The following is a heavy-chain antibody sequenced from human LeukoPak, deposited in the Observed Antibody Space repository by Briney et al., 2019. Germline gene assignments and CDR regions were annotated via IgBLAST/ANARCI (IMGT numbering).Heavy chain of an antibody. CDR1: GGSISSGGYY. CDR2: IYYSGST. CDR3: ARVRKKGLGYCSSTSRLKSDAFDI. J-gene: IGHJ3*02. D-gene: IGHD2-2*01. V-gene: IGHV4-31*03. Sequence: SETLSLTCTVSGGSISSGGYYWSWIRQHPGKGLEWIGYIYYSGSTYYNPSLKSRVTISVDTSKNQFSLKLSSVTAADTAVYYCARVRKKGLGYCSSTSRLKSDAFDIWGQGTMVTVSS.